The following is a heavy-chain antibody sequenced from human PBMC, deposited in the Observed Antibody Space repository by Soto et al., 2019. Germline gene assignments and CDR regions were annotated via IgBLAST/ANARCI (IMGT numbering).Heavy chain of an antibody. CDR2: VWHDGTRK. J-gene: IGHJ6*02. Sequence: ESGGGIVQPGGSLTLSCSVSDFAFRLHGIHWVRQTPGKGLEWVAMVWHDGTRKYFRDSVRGRFTISRDSAKNKVYLQMNNLRGDDSALYLCARDRSSSYSYAMDLWGQGTTVTVSS. CDR1: DFAFRLHG. D-gene: IGHD3-10*01. CDR3: ARDRSSSYSYAMDL. V-gene: IGHV3-33*01.